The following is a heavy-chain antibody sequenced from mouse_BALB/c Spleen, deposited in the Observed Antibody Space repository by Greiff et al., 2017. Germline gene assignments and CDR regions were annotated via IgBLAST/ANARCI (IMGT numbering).Heavy chain of an antibody. Sequence: VQLQESGPGLVQPSQCLSITCTASGFSFTSYGVHWVRQSPGKGLEWLGVIWSGGSTDYNAAFISRLSIRKDNSNSQVFFKMNRLQANDTAKYYGARNNYGNYFDYWGQGTTLTVSS. V-gene: IGHV2-2*02. CDR1: GFSFTSYG. J-gene: IGHJ2*01. CDR3: ARNNYGNYFDY. CDR2: IWSGGST. D-gene: IGHD2-1*01.